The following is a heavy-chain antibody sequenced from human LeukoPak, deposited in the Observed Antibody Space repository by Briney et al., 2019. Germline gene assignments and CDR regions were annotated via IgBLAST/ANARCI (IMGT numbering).Heavy chain of an antibody. J-gene: IGHJ4*02. CDR1: GYTLTDYF. Sequence: ASVNASCTASGYTLTDYFIHWGRQGPGLGLEWVEWRNPNSGATNYAQNFQGRVAMTWDNSISTVYMELSSLKSADTAVYYCARDPPGTTTFDYWGQGTLVTVSS. V-gene: IGHV1-2*02. D-gene: IGHD1-1*01. CDR3: ARDPPGTTTFDY. CDR2: RNPNSGAT.